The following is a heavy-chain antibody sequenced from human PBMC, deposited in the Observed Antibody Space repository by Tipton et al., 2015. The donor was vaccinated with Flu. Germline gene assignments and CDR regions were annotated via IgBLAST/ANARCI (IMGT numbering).Heavy chain of an antibody. D-gene: IGHD3-22*01. Sequence: LRLSCTVSGGSISSYYWSWIRQPPGKGLEWIGYIYYSGSTNYNPSLKGRVTISVDTSKNQFSLKLSSVTAADTAVYYCARAPLYYYDSSGVYYFDYWGQGTLVTVSS. CDR3: ARAPLYYYDSSGVYYFDY. J-gene: IGHJ4*02. CDR1: GGSISSYY. CDR2: IYYSGST. V-gene: IGHV4-59*01.